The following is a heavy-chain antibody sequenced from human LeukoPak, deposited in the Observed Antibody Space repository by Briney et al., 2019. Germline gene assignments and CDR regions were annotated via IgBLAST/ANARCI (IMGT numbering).Heavy chain of an antibody. CDR1: GFTFSSYE. J-gene: IGHJ3*02. Sequence: GGSLRLSCAASGFTFSSYEMNWVRQAPGKGLEWVSYISSSGSTIYYADFVKGRFTISRDNAKNSLYLQMNSLRAEDTAVYYCASITIFRSHAFDIWGQGTMVTVSS. V-gene: IGHV3-48*03. CDR3: ASITIFRSHAFDI. CDR2: ISSSGSTI. D-gene: IGHD3-9*01.